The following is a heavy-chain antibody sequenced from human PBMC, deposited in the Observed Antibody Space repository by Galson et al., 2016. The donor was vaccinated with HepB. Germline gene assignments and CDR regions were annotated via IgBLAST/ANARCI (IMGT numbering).Heavy chain of an antibody. D-gene: IGHD3-22*01. J-gene: IGHJ6*03. V-gene: IGHV3-53*01. CDR1: GFSVSNNY. CDR2: IYSGDYT. Sequence: SLRLSCAPSGFSVSNNYMNWVRQAPGKGLEWVSVIYSGDYTYYADSVKGRFTISRDISKKTLYLQMNRLRAEATAVDYCAGDLVVTRNYYYYHYMDVWGKGTTVTVSS. CDR3: AGDLVVTRNYYYYHYMDV.